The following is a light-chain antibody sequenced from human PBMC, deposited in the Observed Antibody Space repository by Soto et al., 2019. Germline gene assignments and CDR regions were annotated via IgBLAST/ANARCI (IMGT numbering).Light chain of an antibody. J-gene: IGLJ2*01. Sequence: QSVLTQPPSVSGAPGQRVTISCTGSSSNIGAGYDVHWYQQLPGTAPKLLIYGNSNRPSGVPDRFSGSTSGTSASLAITGLQAEDEADYYCQSYDSSLRVFGGGTKLTVL. CDR3: QSYDSSLRV. V-gene: IGLV1-40*01. CDR2: GNS. CDR1: SSNIGAGYD.